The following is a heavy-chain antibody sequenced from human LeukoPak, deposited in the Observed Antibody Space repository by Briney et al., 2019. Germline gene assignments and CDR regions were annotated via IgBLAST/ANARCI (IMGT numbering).Heavy chain of an antibody. CDR1: GFTVSSNY. CDR2: IYSGGST. J-gene: IGHJ4*02. V-gene: IGHV3-66*01. D-gene: IGHD3-22*01. CDR3: ARTSGYYGY. Sequence: GGSLRLFCAASGFTVSSNYMSWVRQAPGKGLEWVSVIYSGGSTYYADSVKGGFTISRDNSKNTLYLPMNSLRAEDTAVYYCARTSGYYGYWGQGTLVTVSS.